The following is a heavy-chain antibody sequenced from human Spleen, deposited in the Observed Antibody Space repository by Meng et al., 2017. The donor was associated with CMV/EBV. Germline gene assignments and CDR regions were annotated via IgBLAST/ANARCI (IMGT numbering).Heavy chain of an antibody. CDR2: ISSSSSYI. CDR3: AKVSSGWSEYYFDH. J-gene: IGHJ4*02. CDR1: GFTFSSYS. Sequence: GESLKISCTASGFTFSSYSMNWVRQAPGKGLEWVSSISSSSSYIYYADSVKGRFTISRDNAKNSLYLQMNSLRAEDTAVYYCAKVSSGWSEYYFDHWGQGTLVTVSS. D-gene: IGHD6-19*01. V-gene: IGHV3-21*04.